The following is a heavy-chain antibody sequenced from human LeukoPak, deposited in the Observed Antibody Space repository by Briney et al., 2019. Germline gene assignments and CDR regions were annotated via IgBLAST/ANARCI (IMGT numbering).Heavy chain of an antibody. J-gene: IGHJ2*01. CDR3: AGAPSGGSIWYFDL. CDR2: IYHSGST. CDR1: GGSISSGGSS. Sequence: PSETLSLTCAVSGGSISSGGSSWGWIRQPPGKGLEWIGYIYHSGSTYYNPSLKSRVTISVDRSKNQFSLKLSSVTAADTAVYYCAGAPSGGSIWYFDLWGRGTLVTVSS. V-gene: IGHV4-30-2*01. D-gene: IGHD6-13*01.